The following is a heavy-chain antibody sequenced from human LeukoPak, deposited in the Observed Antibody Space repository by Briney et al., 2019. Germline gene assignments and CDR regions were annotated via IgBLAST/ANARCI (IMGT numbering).Heavy chain of an antibody. CDR1: GGSISSGSYY. V-gene: IGHV4-61*02. J-gene: IGHJ5*02. CDR2: IYTSGST. D-gene: IGHD3-22*01. CDR3: ARDHFNYYDSSGYYYVSWFDP. Sequence: ASETLSLTCTVSGGSISSGSYYWSWIRQPAGKGLEWIGRIYTSGSTNYNPSLKSRVTISVDTSKNQFSLKLSSVTAADTAVYYCARDHFNYYDSSGYYYVSWFDPWGQGTLVTVSS.